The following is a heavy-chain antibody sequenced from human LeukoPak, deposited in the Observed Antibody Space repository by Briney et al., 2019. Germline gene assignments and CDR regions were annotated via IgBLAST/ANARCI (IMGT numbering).Heavy chain of an antibody. J-gene: IGHJ3*02. CDR2: IYHSGST. CDR3: ATSYGSGSQHHDAFDI. D-gene: IGHD3-10*01. V-gene: IGHV4-38-2*02. Sequence: PSETLSLTCTVTGYSISSGYYWGWIRQPPGKGLEWIGSIYHSGSTYYNPSLKSRVTISVDTSKNQFSLKLSSVTAADTAVYYCATSYGSGSQHHDAFDIWGQGTMVTVSS. CDR1: GYSISSGYY.